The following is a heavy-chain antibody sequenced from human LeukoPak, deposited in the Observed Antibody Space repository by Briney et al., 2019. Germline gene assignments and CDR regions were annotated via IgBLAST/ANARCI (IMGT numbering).Heavy chain of an antibody. CDR3: ASSSSGWYEADLDY. J-gene: IGHJ4*02. CDR1: GFTFSSYS. D-gene: IGHD6-19*01. V-gene: IGHV3-21*01. Sequence: GGSLRLSCAASGFTFSSYSMNWVRQAPGKGLEWVSSISSSSSYIYYADSVKGRFTISRDNAKNSLYLQMNSLRAEDTAVYYCASSSSGWYEADLDYWGQGTLVTVSS. CDR2: ISSSSSYI.